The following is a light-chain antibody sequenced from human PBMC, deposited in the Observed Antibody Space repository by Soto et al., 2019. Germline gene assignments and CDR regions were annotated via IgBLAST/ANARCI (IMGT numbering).Light chain of an antibody. CDR1: QSVSSSY. Sequence: DIVLTQSPGTLSFAPGERATLSCRASQSVSSSYLAWYQQKPGQAPRLLIYGESSRATGIPDRFSGSGSGTDLTLTVSTLEPEDFAVYYCQKYDRSPITCGQGTRLEIK. CDR3: QKYDRSPIT. V-gene: IGKV3-20*01. J-gene: IGKJ5*01. CDR2: GES.